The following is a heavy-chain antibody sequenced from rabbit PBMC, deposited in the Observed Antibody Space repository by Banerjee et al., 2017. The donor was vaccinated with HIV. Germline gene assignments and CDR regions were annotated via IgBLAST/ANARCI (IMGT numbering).Heavy chain of an antibody. V-gene: IGHV1S40*01. CDR2: IDTGDGST. CDR1: GFSFSSGYL. Sequence: QSLEESGGDLVKPGASLTLTCTASGFSFSSGYLMCWVRQAPGKGLEWIGCIDTGDGSTYYASWAKGRFTISKTSSTTVTLQMNSLTAADTATYFCVRSYDGWTYTSDLWGQGTLVTVS. CDR3: VRSYDGWTYTSDL. D-gene: IGHD4-2*01. J-gene: IGHJ4*01.